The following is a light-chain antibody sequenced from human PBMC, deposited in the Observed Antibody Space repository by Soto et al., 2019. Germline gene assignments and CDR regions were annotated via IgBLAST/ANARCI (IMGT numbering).Light chain of an antibody. Sequence: IQMTQYPSTLSASVGDRVIITCRASQSVSSWLAWYQHKPGKAPKLLIYKASRLESGVPSSFSGSGSGTEFTLTISSLQPDDFATYYCQQHRSYPDTFGQGTRLEIK. CDR1: QSVSSW. CDR3: QQHRSYPDT. CDR2: KAS. V-gene: IGKV1-5*03. J-gene: IGKJ5*01.